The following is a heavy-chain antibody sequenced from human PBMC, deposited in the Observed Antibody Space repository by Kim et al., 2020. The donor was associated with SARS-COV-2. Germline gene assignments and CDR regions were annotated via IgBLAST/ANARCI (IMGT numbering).Heavy chain of an antibody. J-gene: IGHJ6*03. D-gene: IGHD3-3*01. V-gene: IGHV3-23*01. Sequence: VKRRFTISRDNSKNTLYLQMNSLRAEDTAVYYCAKTIFGVVIIGYYYYMDVWGKGTTVTVSS. CDR3: AKTIFGVVIIGYYYYMDV.